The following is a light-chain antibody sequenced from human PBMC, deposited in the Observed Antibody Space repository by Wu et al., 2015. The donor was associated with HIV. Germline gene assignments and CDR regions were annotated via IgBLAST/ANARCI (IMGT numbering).Light chain of an antibody. CDR2: DAS. CDR1: QSVASF. V-gene: IGKV3-11*01. J-gene: IGKJ2*01. Sequence: EIVLTQFPATLSLSPGERATLSCRASQSVASFLAWYQQKPGQAPRLLIYDASNRATGIPARFSGSGSGTDFTLTISSLEPEDFAVYYCQQRRYWPLYTFGLGDPSWRSN. CDR3: QQRRYWPLYT.